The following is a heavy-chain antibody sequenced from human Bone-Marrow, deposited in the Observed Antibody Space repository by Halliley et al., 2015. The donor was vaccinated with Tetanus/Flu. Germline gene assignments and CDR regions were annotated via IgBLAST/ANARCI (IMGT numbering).Heavy chain of an antibody. CDR1: RDSFTSHG. CDR3: ARAAYYYDSSIYLDY. D-gene: IGHD3-22*01. Sequence: QVQLVQSGAEVKKPGASVKVSCRTSRDSFTSHGFSWVRQAPGQGLEWMGWISPYNGNTNYAQKFQGRVTMTTDTFTSTAYMELRNLRSDDTAVYYCARAAYYYDSSIYLDYWGRGTLVTVSS. CDR2: ISPYNGNT. J-gene: IGHJ4*02. V-gene: IGHV1-18*01.